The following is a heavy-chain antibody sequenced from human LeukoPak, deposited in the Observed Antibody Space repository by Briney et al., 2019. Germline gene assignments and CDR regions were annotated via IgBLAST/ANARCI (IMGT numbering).Heavy chain of an antibody. CDR2: IRGKAYGGTT. Sequence: PGGSLRLSCTVSGFTFGDYAMSWFRQAPGKGLEWVGFIRGKAYGGTTEYAASVKGRFTISRDDSKSIAYLQMNCLKTEDTAVYYCTRDFPRGYSYGYYFDYWGQGTLVTVSS. V-gene: IGHV3-49*03. D-gene: IGHD5-18*01. J-gene: IGHJ4*02. CDR1: GFTFGDYA. CDR3: TRDFPRGYSYGYYFDY.